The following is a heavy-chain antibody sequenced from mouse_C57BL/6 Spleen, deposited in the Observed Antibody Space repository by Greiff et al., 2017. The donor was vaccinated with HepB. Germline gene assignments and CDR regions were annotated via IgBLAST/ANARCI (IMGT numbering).Heavy chain of an antibody. D-gene: IGHD3-2*02. Sequence: QVQLQQSGAELARPGASVKLSCKASGYTFTSYGISWVKQRTGQGLEWIGEIYPRSGNTYYNEKFKGKATLTADKSSSTAYMELRSLTSEDSAVYFCTRFLDSSGYSYAMDYWGQGTSVTVSS. J-gene: IGHJ4*01. CDR1: GYTFTSYG. V-gene: IGHV1-81*01. CDR3: TRFLDSSGYSYAMDY. CDR2: IYPRSGNT.